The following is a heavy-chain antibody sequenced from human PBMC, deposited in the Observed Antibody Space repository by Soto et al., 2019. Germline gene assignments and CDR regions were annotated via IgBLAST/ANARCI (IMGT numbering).Heavy chain of an antibody. J-gene: IGHJ6*02. CDR3: ASLRDYGDYVGYYGMDV. V-gene: IGHV4-39*01. D-gene: IGHD4-17*01. CDR1: GGSISSSSYY. Sequence: SETLSLTCTVSGGSISSSSYYWGWIRQPPGKGLEWIGSIYYSGSTYYNPSLKSRVTMSVDTSKNKFSLKLSSVTAADTAVYYCASLRDYGDYVGYYGMDVWGQGTTVTVSS. CDR2: IYYSGST.